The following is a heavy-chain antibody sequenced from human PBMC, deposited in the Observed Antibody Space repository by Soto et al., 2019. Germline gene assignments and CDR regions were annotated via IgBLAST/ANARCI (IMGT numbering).Heavy chain of an antibody. CDR1: GGSISSSSYY. Sequence: QLQLQESGPGLVKPSETLSLTCTVSGGSISSSSYYWGWIRQPPGKGLEWIGSIYYSGSTYYNPSLKSRVTISVDTSKNRFSRKLSSVTAADTAVYYWARHIYCSGGSCYPNYFDYCGQGTLVTVSS. V-gene: IGHV4-39*01. J-gene: IGHJ4*02. CDR3: ARHIYCSGGSCYPNYFDY. D-gene: IGHD2-15*01. CDR2: IYYSGST.